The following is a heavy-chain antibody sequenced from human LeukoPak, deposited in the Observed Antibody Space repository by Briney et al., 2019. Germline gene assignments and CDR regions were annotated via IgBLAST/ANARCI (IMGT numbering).Heavy chain of an antibody. CDR2: ISAYNGNT. CDR1: GYTFTSYG. J-gene: IGHJ1*01. CDR3: ARDGIAAAGMDAEYFQH. V-gene: IGHV1-18*01. Sequence: AASVKVSCTASGYTFTSYGISWVRQAPGQGLEWMGWISAYNGNTNYAQKLQGRVTMTTDTSTSTAYMELRSLRSDDTAVYYCARDGIAAAGMDAEYFQHWGQGTLVTVSS. D-gene: IGHD6-13*01.